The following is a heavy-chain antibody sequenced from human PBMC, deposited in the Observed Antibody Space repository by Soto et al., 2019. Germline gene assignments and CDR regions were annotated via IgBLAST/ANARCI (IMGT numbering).Heavy chain of an antibody. D-gene: IGHD3-16*01. CDR3: ARDYEDDNPCYYYYGMDV. J-gene: IGHJ6*02. V-gene: IGHV1-69*12. CDR1: GGTFSSYA. Sequence: QVQLVQSGAEVKKPGSSVKVSCKASGGTFSSYAISWVRQAPGQGLEWMGGIIPIFGTANYAQKFQGRVTITADEATSAAYMELSSLRAEDTAVYYCARDYEDDNPCYYYYGMDVWGQGTTVTVSS. CDR2: IIPIFGTA.